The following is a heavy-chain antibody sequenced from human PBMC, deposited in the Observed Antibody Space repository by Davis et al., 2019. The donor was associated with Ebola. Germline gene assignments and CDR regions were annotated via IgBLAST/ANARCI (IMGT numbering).Heavy chain of an antibody. Sequence: ASVKVSCKASGYTFTSYGITWVRQAPGQGLEWMGWINPHNGNTNYAQNVQGRVTMTTDTSTSTAYMEVGILRSDDTAVYYCARAERVRGVHDAFDIWGQGTMVTVSS. J-gene: IGHJ3*02. CDR1: GYTFTSYG. CDR2: INPHNGNT. CDR3: ARAERVRGVHDAFDI. V-gene: IGHV1-18*04. D-gene: IGHD3-10*01.